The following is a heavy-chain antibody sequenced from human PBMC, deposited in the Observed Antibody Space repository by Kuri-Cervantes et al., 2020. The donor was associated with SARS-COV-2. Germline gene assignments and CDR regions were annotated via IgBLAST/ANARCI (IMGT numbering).Heavy chain of an antibody. Sequence: SETLSLTCTVSGGSISSSGYYWGWIRQPPGKGLEWIGSVYDSGSTHYNPPLKSRVTISVDTSKNQFSLKVSSVTAADTAVYYCARNNRYCASTSCYRAHYMDVWGKGTTVTVSS. CDR1: GGSISSSGYY. CDR2: VYDSGST. CDR3: ARNNRYCASTSCYRAHYMDV. J-gene: IGHJ6*03. V-gene: IGHV4-39*01. D-gene: IGHD2-2*01.